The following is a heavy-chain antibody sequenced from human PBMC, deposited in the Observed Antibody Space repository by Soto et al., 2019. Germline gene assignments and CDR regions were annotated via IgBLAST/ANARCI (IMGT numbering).Heavy chain of an antibody. CDR3: ARVFSSGSGWMYYFDF. V-gene: IGHV4-4*02. Sequence: QVELQESGPRLVTSSGTLSLTCEVSSGSISTGNWWSWVRQPPGKGLEWIGEIYYPGATNYNPSLKSRVTMTIDKSKDQFALIRTSATAADTAVYYCARVFSSGSGWMYYFDFWGQGILVSVSS. J-gene: IGHJ4*02. CDR2: IYYPGAT. CDR1: SGSISTGNW. D-gene: IGHD6-25*01.